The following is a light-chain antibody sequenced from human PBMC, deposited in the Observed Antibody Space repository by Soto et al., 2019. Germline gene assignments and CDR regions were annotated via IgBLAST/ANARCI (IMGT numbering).Light chain of an antibody. CDR2: GVF. V-gene: IGKV1-39*01. CDR3: QQSSSTPPT. CDR1: QSIGTS. Sequence: DIQMTQSPSSLSASVGDRVTITCRASQSIGTSLNWYQQKPGKAPKLLIYGVFSLQSGVPSRFSGSGSGTDFTLTISSLQPEDFAVYYCQQSSSTPPTLGQGTKVEIK. J-gene: IGKJ2*01.